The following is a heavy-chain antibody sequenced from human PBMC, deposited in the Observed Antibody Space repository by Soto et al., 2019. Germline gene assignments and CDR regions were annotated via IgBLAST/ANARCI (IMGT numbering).Heavy chain of an antibody. CDR3: ARDRKVRGVTNWFDP. Sequence: QVQLVQSGAEVKKPGASVKVSCKASGYTFTSYGISWVRQAPGQGLEWMGWISAYNGNTNYAQKLQGRVTMTTDTSTSTAYMERRSLRSDDTAVYYCARDRKVRGVTNWFDPWGQGTLVTVSS. D-gene: IGHD3-10*01. V-gene: IGHV1-18*01. CDR2: ISAYNGNT. CDR1: GYTFTSYG. J-gene: IGHJ5*02.